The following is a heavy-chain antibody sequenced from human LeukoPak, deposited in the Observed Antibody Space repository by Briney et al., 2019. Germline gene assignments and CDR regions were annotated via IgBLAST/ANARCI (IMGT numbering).Heavy chain of an antibody. D-gene: IGHD3-16*01. CDR2: ICSSSSYI. CDR3: ARDAGRGDY. V-gene: IGHV3-21*01. CDR1: GFTFSSYS. J-gene: IGHJ4*02. Sequence: GGSLRLSCAASGFTFSSYSMHWVRQAPGKGLEWVSCICSSSSYIYYADSVKGRFTTSRDNAKNSLYLQMNSLRADDTAVYDCARDAGRGDYWGQGALVTVSS.